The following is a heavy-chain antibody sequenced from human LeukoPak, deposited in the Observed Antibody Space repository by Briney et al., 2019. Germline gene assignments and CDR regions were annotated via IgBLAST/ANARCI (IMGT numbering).Heavy chain of an antibody. Sequence: PGGSLRLSCAASGFTFSSYAMSWVRQAPGKGLEWVSAISGSGGSTYYADSVKGRFTISRDNSKNTLYLQMNSLRAEDTAVYYCAKDWKYPDIVVVPAAIWGQGTLVTVSS. D-gene: IGHD2-2*01. CDR2: ISGSGGST. CDR1: GFTFSSYA. J-gene: IGHJ4*02. CDR3: AKDWKYPDIVVVPAAI. V-gene: IGHV3-23*01.